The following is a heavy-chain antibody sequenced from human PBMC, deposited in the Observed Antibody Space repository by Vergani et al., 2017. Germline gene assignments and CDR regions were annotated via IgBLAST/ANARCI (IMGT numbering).Heavy chain of an antibody. V-gene: IGHV4-39*07. J-gene: IGHJ5*02. D-gene: IGHD1-7*01. Sequence: QLQLQESGPGLVKPSETLSLTCTVSGGSISSSSYYWGWIRQPPGKGLEWIGSIYYSGSTYYNPSLKSRVTISVDTSKNQFSLKLSSVTAADTAVYYCARDHITGTTFWFDPWGQGTLVTVSS. CDR3: ARDHITGTTFWFDP. CDR1: GGSISSSSYY. CDR2: IYYSGST.